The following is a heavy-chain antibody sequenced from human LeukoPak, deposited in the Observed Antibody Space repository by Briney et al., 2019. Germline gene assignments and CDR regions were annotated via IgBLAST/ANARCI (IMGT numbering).Heavy chain of an antibody. J-gene: IGHJ4*02. V-gene: IGHV1-2*02. CDR3: ARGPNEISEYYYDSSGYFL. CDR1: GYTFTGYY. D-gene: IGHD3-22*01. CDR2: IHPNHGGT. Sequence: AAVQVPWKDSGYTFTGYYLLWVRQAPAQGLTWVEWIHPNHGGTNYAQKFQGRVTMIRDTSISTAYMELSSLRSEDTAVYYCARGPNEISEYYYDSSGYFLWGQGTLVTVSS.